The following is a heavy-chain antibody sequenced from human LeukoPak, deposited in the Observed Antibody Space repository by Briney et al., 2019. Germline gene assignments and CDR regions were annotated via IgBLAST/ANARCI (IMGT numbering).Heavy chain of an antibody. V-gene: IGHV4-59*01. D-gene: IGHD1-26*01. J-gene: IGHJ4*02. CDR1: GGSISTYY. CDR2: IYYSGST. Sequence: PSETLSLTCTVSGGSISTYYWTWIRQPPGKGLEWIGYIYYSGSTNYNPSLKSRVSISLDTSKNQFSLNLKSVTAADTAVYYCATFLWGGVGASFNRGQGTLVTVSS. CDR3: ATFLWGGVGASFN.